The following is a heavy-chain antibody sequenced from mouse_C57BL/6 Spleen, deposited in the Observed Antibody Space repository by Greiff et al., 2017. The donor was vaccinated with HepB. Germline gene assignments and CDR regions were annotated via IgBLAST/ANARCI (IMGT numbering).Heavy chain of an antibody. CDR1: GFTFSDYY. J-gene: IGHJ3*01. CDR3: ARDGTGFAY. CDR2: INYDGSST. D-gene: IGHD4-1*01. V-gene: IGHV5-16*01. Sequence: VQLKESEGGLVQPGSSMKLSCTASGFTFSDYYMAWVRQVPEKGLEWVANINYDGSSTYYLDSLKSRFIISRDNAKNILYLQMSSLKSEDTATYYCARDGTGFAYWGQGTLVTVSA.